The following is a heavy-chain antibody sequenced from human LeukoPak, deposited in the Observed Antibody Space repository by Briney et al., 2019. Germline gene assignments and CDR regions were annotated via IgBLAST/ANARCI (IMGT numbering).Heavy chain of an antibody. V-gene: IGHV3-49*03. CDR3: TSSDSIAVAGTTPDY. CDR2: IRSKAYGGTT. Sequence: GGSLRLSCTASGFTFGDYAMSWFRQAPGKGLEWVGFIRSKAYGGTTEYAASVKGRFTISRDDSKSIAYLQMNSLKTEDTAVYYCTSSDSIAVAGTTPDYWGQGTLVTVSS. J-gene: IGHJ4*02. D-gene: IGHD6-19*01. CDR1: GFTFGDYA.